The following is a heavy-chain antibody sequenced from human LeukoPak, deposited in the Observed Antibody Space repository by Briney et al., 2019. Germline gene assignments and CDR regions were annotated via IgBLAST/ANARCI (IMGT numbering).Heavy chain of an antibody. CDR3: SRRGAVTYGFDI. CDR2: IKSDGNIT. Sequence: TGGSLRLSCAASGFTFSSYWMHWVRQAPGKGLVWVSRIKSDGNITSYADSVKGRFTISRDNAKNTLYLQMNSLRAEDTAVYYCSRRGAVTYGFDIWGQGTMVTVSS. J-gene: IGHJ3*02. V-gene: IGHV3-74*01. D-gene: IGHD4-17*01. CDR1: GFTFSSYW.